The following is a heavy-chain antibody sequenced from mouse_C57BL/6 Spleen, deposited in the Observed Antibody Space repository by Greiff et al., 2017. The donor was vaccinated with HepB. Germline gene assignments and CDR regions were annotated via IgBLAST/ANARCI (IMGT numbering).Heavy chain of an antibody. CDR3: ARLGLLHYAMDY. Sequence: EVKLQQSGPELVKPGASVKMSCKASGYTFTDYNMHWVKQSHGKSLEWIGYINPNNGGTSYNQKFKGKATLTVNKSSSTAYMELRSLTSEDSAVYYCARLGLLHYAMDYWGQGTSVTVSS. CDR2: INPNNGGT. D-gene: IGHD2-3*01. CDR1: GYTFTDYN. J-gene: IGHJ4*01. V-gene: IGHV1-22*01.